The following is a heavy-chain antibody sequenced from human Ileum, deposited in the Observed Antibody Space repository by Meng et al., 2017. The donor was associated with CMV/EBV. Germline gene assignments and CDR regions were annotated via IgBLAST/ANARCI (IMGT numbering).Heavy chain of an antibody. Sequence: QWQLVQSGTEVKKPGASVKVSCKTSGYTFTAKHLHWVRQAPRQGLEWMGWIYPQNGGTYFAQKFQGRVTMTSDTSITTAYMELSSLTSDDTAIYYCVKEDWYFDFWGQGTLVTVSS. CDR2: IYPQNGGT. J-gene: IGHJ4*02. D-gene: IGHD3-9*01. CDR1: GYTFTAKH. CDR3: VKEDWYFDF. V-gene: IGHV1-2*02.